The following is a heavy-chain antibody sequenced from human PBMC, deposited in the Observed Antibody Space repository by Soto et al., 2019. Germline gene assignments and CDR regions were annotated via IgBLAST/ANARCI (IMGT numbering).Heavy chain of an antibody. V-gene: IGHV1-18*01. D-gene: IGHD2-2*01. Sequence: ASVKVSCKASGYTFTSYAISWLRQAPGQGLERMGWISAYNGNTNYAQKLQGRVTMTTDTSTSTAYMELRSLRSDDTAVYYCARVVPAALEMDVWGKGTTVTVSS. CDR2: ISAYNGNT. CDR1: GYTFTSYA. CDR3: ARVVPAALEMDV. J-gene: IGHJ6*04.